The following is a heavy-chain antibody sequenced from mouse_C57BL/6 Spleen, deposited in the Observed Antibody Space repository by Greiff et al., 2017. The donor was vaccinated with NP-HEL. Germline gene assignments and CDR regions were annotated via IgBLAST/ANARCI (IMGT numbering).Heavy chain of an antibody. CDR2: IYPGSGST. Sequence: QVQLQQPGAELVKPGASVKMSCKASGYTFTSYWITWVKQRPGQGLEWIGDIYPGSGSTNYNEKFKSKATLTVDTSASTAYMQLSSLPSEDSAVYYCARGDSSGYAWFAYWGQGTLVTVSA. CDR1: GYTFTSYW. V-gene: IGHV1-55*01. D-gene: IGHD3-2*02. J-gene: IGHJ3*01. CDR3: ARGDSSGYAWFAY.